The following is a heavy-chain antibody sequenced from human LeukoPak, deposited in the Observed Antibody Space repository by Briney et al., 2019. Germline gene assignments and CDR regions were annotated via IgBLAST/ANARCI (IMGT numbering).Heavy chain of an antibody. CDR3: ARAGWELEPLDY. D-gene: IGHD1-1*01. CDR2: IYYSGST. CDR1: GGSISSYY. Sequence: SETLSLTCTVSGGSISSYYWSWIRQPPGKGLEWIGYIYYSGSTNYNPSLKSRVTISVDTSKNQFSLKLSSVTAADTAVYYCARAGWELEPLDYWGQGTLVTVSS. V-gene: IGHV4-59*01. J-gene: IGHJ4*02.